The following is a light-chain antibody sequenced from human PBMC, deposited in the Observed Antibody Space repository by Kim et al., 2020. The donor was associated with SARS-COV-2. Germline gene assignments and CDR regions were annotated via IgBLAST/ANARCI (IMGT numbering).Light chain of an antibody. CDR1: RSVTTN. Sequence: LSPGERATISCRASRSVTTNLAWYHQKPGQPPRLLTYDASTRATGIPARFSGSGSGTEFTLTISSLEPEDFAVYYCQQRESWPLTFGGGTKVEIK. CDR2: DAS. V-gene: IGKV3-11*01. CDR3: QQRESWPLT. J-gene: IGKJ4*01.